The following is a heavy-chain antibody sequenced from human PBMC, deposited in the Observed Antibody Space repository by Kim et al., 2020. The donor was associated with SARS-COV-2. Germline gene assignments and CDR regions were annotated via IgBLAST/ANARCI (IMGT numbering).Heavy chain of an antibody. J-gene: IGHJ6*02. Sequence: GGSLRLSCAASGFTFSSYSMNWVRQAPGKGLEWVSYISSSSSTIYYADSVKGRFTISRDNAKNSLYLQMNSLRDEDTAVYYCARDSSSSSWYRDYYGMDVWGQGTTVTVSS. CDR3: ARDSSSSSWYRDYYGMDV. CDR2: ISSSSSTI. D-gene: IGHD6-13*01. V-gene: IGHV3-48*02. CDR1: GFTFSSYS.